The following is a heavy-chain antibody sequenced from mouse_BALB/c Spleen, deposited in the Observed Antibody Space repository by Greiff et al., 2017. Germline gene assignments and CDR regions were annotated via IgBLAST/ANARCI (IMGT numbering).Heavy chain of an antibody. CDR3: ARTGYAMDY. J-gene: IGHJ2*01. CDR1: GYAFSSYW. Sequence: QVQLKESGAELVRPGSSVKISCKASGYAFSSYWMNWVKQRPGQGLEWIGQIYPGDGDTNYNGKFKGKATLTADKSSSTAYMQLSSLTSEDSAVYFCARTGYAMDYWGQGTTLTVSS. D-gene: IGHD4-1*01. CDR2: IYPGDGDT. V-gene: IGHV1-80*01.